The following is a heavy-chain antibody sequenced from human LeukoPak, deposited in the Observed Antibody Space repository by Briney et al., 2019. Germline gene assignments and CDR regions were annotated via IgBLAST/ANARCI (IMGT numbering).Heavy chain of an antibody. J-gene: IGHJ5*02. CDR2: ISGSGGST. Sequence: GGSLRLSCAASGFTFSSYAMSWVRQAPGKGLEWVSAISGSGGSTYYADSVKGRFTISRDNSKNTLYLQMNSLRAEDTAVYYCAKENYYDSSGYYSRGNWIDPWGQGTLVTVSS. CDR1: GFTFSSYA. CDR3: AKENYYDSSGYYSRGNWIDP. D-gene: IGHD3-22*01. V-gene: IGHV3-23*01.